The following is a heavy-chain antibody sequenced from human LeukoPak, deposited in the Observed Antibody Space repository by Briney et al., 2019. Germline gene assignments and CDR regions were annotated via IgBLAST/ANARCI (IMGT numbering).Heavy chain of an antibody. CDR2: ISGSGGST. J-gene: IGHJ4*02. CDR3: AKDSAPVYYDSSEEYFDY. D-gene: IGHD3-22*01. V-gene: IGHV3-23*01. CDR1: GFTFSSYA. Sequence: GGSLRLSCAASGFTFSSYAMSWVRQAPGKGLEWVSAISGSGGSTYYADSVKGRFTISRDNSKNTLYLQMNSLRAEDTAVYYCAKDSAPVYYDSSEEYFDYWGQGTLVTVSS.